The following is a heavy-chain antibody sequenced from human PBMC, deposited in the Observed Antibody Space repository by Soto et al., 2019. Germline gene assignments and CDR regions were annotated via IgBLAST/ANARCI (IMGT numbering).Heavy chain of an antibody. CDR1: GFTFSDYH. V-gene: IGHV3-11*01. CDR3: TRASYRCELRRSFDV. CDR2: TSNSASSI. Sequence: QVQLVESGGGLVEPGGPLRLSCATSGFTFSDYHMTWIRQVPGEGLEWDAYTSNSASSIFYADSVKGRFTISRDNAQNSLYLIRTNLSAEDTSVYYCTRASYRCELRRSFDVWGQGTSVTVSS. D-gene: IGHD3-16*02. J-gene: IGHJ3*01.